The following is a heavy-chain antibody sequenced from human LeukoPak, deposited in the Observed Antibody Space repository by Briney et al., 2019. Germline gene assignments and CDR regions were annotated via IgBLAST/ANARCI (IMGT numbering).Heavy chain of an antibody. CDR3: AKRQGIAARRGYYYYYMDV. D-gene: IGHD6-6*01. Sequence: GGSLRLSCAASGFAVSGKYMGWVRQAPGKGLEWVSVIYTGGSTYYTDSVKGRFTISRDNSKNTLYLQMNSLRAEDTAVYYCAKRQGIAARRGYYYYYMDVWGKGTTVTVSS. J-gene: IGHJ6*03. V-gene: IGHV3-53*01. CDR2: IYTGGST. CDR1: GFAVSGKY.